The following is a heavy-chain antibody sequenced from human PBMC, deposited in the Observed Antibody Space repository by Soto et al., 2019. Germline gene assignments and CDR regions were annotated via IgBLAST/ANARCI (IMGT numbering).Heavy chain of an antibody. CDR1: GGSFNNDC. J-gene: IGHJ5*01. V-gene: IGHV4-59*01. D-gene: IGHD3-22*01. CDR2: IFHSGIT. CDR3: ARDRYFYDSAGYYRTLDS. Sequence: PSETMCVTCTIAGGSFNNDCWTWIRQTTGKGLEWIGYIFHSGITDYNPSVKSRVTIPIDKSKNLFSLKLTSVTAADTAVYYCARDRYFYDSAGYYRTLDSWGQGILVTVSS.